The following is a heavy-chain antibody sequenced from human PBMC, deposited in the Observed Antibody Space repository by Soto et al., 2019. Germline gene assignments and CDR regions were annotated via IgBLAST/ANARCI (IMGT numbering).Heavy chain of an antibody. V-gene: IGHV3-30-3*01. D-gene: IGHD6-6*01. CDR3: ARDPSSSSSGATN. Sequence: QVQLVESGGGVVQPGRSLRLSCAASGFTFSSYAMHWVRQAPGKGLEWVAVISYDGSNKYYADSVKSRFTISRDNSKNTLYRQMNSLRAEDTAVYYCARDPSSSSSGATNWGQGTLVTVSS. CDR1: GFTFSSYA. J-gene: IGHJ4*01. CDR2: ISYDGSNK.